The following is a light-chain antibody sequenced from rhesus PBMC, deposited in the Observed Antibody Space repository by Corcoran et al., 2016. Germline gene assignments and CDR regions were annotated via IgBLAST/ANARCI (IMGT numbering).Light chain of an antibody. Sequence: DIQMTKSPSSLSASVGDRVTVPCRASQGINKELSWYQQKPGKAPTLLFYAASSLPTGVSSRFCGSGSGTDFTLTISSLQPEGVATYYCQQDYNTPLPFGGGTKVELK. J-gene: IGKJ4*01. CDR3: QQDYNTPLP. V-gene: IGKV1-94*01. CDR2: AAS. CDR1: QGINKE.